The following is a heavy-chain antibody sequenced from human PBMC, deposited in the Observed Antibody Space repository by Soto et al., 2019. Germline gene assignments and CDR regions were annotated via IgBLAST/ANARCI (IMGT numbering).Heavy chain of an antibody. CDR2: TIPIFGTA. CDR3: ARRGDIAVVKAAMRNWFDP. Sequence: ASVKVSCKASGGTFSSYAISWVRQAPGQGLEWMGGTIPIFGTANYAQKFQGRVTITADESTSTAYMELSSLRSEDTAVYYCARRGDIAVVKAAMRNWFDPWGQGTLVTVSS. D-gene: IGHD2-2*01. V-gene: IGHV1-69*13. CDR1: GGTFSSYA. J-gene: IGHJ5*02.